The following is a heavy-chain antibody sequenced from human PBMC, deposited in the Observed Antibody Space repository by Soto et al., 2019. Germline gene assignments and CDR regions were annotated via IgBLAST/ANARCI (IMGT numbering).Heavy chain of an antibody. Sequence: ASVKVSCKASGYTFTSYDINWVRQATGQGLEWMGWMNPNSGNTGYAQKFQGRVTMTRNTSISTAYMELSSLRSEDTAVYYCARGALPYGVTIFGVVRNYYGMDVWRQGTTVTVSS. CDR3: ARGALPYGVTIFGVVRNYYGMDV. CDR1: GYTFTSYD. V-gene: IGHV1-8*01. D-gene: IGHD3-3*01. CDR2: MNPNSGNT. J-gene: IGHJ6*02.